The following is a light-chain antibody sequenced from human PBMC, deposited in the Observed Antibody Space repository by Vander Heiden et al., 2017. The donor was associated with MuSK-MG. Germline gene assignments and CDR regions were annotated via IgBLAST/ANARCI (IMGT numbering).Light chain of an antibody. CDR1: QSISSY. Sequence: DIQMTQSPSSLSASEGDRVTITCRASQSISSYLNWYQQKPGKAPKLLIYAASSLQSGVPSRFSGSGSGTDFTLTISSLQPEDFATYYCQQSYSTPYTFGQGTKLXIK. V-gene: IGKV1-39*01. CDR3: QQSYSTPYT. CDR2: AAS. J-gene: IGKJ2*01.